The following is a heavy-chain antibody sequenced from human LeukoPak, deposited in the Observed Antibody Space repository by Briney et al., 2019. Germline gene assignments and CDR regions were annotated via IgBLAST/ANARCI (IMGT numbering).Heavy chain of an antibody. CDR3: AKSTGYYFDY. CDR2: ISYDGSNN. J-gene: IGHJ4*02. Sequence: PGGSLRLSCAASGFTFSSYAMHWVRQAPGKGLEWVAVISYDGSNNYYADSVKGRFTISRDNSKNSLYLQMNSLRAEDTALYYCAKSTGYYFDYWGQGTLVTVSS. CDR1: GFTFSSYA. D-gene: IGHD2-2*01. V-gene: IGHV3-30*04.